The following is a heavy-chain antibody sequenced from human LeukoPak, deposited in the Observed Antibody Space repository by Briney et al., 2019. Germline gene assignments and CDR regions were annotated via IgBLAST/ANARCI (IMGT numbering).Heavy chain of an antibody. CDR2: IKPDASEK. Sequence: GGSLRLSCVGSKFSFNSYWMNWVRQAPGKGLEWVANIKPDASEKSYVDSVKGRFTISRDNAENSLYLQMSSLRAEDTATYYCTTVSGTSGGASHFWGQGTLVTVSS. CDR1: KFSFNSYW. CDR3: TTVSGTSGGASHF. D-gene: IGHD6-25*01. J-gene: IGHJ4*02. V-gene: IGHV3-7*01.